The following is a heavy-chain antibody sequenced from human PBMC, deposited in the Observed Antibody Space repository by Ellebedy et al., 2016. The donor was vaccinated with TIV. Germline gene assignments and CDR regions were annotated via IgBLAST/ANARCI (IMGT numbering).Heavy chain of an antibody. CDR1: GGTFSTYA. CDR2: IIPILGMT. D-gene: IGHD2-8*02. CDR3: AITGNTGGLPDY. Sequence: ASVKVSCKASGGTFSTYAINWVRQAPGQGLEWMGRIIPILGMTNYAQKFQGRVTITADRSTNAVYMDLSSLRSDDTAVYYCAITGNTGGLPDYWGQGTLVTVSS. J-gene: IGHJ4*02. V-gene: IGHV1-69*04.